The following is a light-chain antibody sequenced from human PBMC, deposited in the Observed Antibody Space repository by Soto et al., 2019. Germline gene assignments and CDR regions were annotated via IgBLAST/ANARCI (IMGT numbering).Light chain of an antibody. CDR2: WAS. J-gene: IGKJ2*01. V-gene: IGKV4-1*01. CDR1: QTILYDSNNKNY. Sequence: DIVMTQSPDSLAVSLGEGATIHCKSSQTILYDSNNKNYFAWYQQKPGQPPNLLLYWASTRDSGVPDRFNGSGSGTDFTLTISSLQAEDVAVYYCQQYYDTPYTFGQGTKLEIK. CDR3: QQYYDTPYT.